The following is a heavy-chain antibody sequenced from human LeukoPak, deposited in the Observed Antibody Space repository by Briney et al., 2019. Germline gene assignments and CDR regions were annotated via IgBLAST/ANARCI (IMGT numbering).Heavy chain of an antibody. D-gene: IGHD1-26*01. V-gene: IGHV3-11*04. Sequence: GGSLRLSCAASGFTFSDYYMSWIRQAPGKGLEWVSYISSSGSTIYYADSVKGRFTISRDNAKNSLYLQMNSLRAEDTAVYYCARVFKWELRFYYYYMDVWGKGTTVTVSS. CDR3: ARVFKWELRFYYYYMDV. CDR2: ISSSGSTI. J-gene: IGHJ6*03. CDR1: GFTFSDYY.